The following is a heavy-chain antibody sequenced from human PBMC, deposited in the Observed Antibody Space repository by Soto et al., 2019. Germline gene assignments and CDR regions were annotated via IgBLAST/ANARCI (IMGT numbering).Heavy chain of an antibody. D-gene: IGHD3-22*01. Sequence: EVQLLESGGGLVQPGGSLRLSCAASGFTFSSYAMSWVRQAPGKGLEWVSAISGSGGSTYYADSVKGRFTISRDNSKNTLYLQMNSLRAEDTAVYYCAKDPSTEVITGDAFDMWGQGTMVTVSS. CDR1: GFTFSSYA. CDR3: AKDPSTEVITGDAFDM. J-gene: IGHJ3*02. V-gene: IGHV3-23*01. CDR2: ISGSGGST.